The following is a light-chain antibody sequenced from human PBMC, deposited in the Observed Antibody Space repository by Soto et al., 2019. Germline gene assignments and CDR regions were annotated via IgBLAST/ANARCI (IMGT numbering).Light chain of an antibody. V-gene: IGKV3D-15*01. CDR2: GPS. Sequence: EIVMTQSPATLSVSPGERATLSCRASRSVSSNLAWYQQKPGQAPRLLIYGPSTRATGIPARFSGSGSGTEFTLTISSLQSEDFAIYSCKQYKHWPAITFGQRTRLESK. J-gene: IGKJ5*01. CDR3: KQYKHWPAIT. CDR1: RSVSSN.